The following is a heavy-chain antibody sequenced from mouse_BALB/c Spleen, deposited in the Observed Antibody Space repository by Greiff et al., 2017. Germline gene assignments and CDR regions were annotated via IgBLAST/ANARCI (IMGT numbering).Heavy chain of an antibody. CDR1: GYSITSDYA. J-gene: IGHJ3*01. CDR3: ASYYGNSFAY. CDR2: ISYSGST. D-gene: IGHD2-1*01. Sequence: EVQLKESGPGLVKPSQSLSLTCTVTGYSITSDYAWNWIRQFPGNKLEWMGYISYSGSTSYNPSLKSRISITRDTSKNQFFLQLNSVTTEDTATYYCASYYGNSFAYWGQGTLVTVSA. V-gene: IGHV3-2*02.